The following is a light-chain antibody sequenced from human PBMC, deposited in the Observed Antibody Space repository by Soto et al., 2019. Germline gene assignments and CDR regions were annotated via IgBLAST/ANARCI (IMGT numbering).Light chain of an antibody. CDR3: CSYAGSYSYV. V-gene: IGLV2-11*01. CDR1: RSDVGGYDY. J-gene: IGLJ1*01. Sequence: QSVLTQPRSVSGSPGQSVSISCTGARSDVGGYDYVSWYQQHPDKAPKVIIYDVIKRPSGVPDRFSGSKSGNTASLTISGFQSDDEADYYCCSYAGSYSYVFGPGTKLTVL. CDR2: DVI.